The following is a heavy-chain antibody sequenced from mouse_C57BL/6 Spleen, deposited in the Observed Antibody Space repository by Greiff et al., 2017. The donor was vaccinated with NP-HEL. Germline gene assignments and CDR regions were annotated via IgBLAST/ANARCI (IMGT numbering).Heavy chain of an antibody. CDR1: GFSLTSYG. CDR2: IWSGGST. D-gene: IGHD1-1*01. V-gene: IGHV2-2*01. J-gene: IGHJ1*03. CDR3: ARNIYYYGSSYGYFDV. Sequence: VQLQQSGPGLVQPSQSLSITCTVSGFSLTSYGVHWVRQSPGKGLEWLGVIWSGGSTDYNAAFISRLSISKDNSKSQVFFKMNSLQADDTAIYYCARNIYYYGSSYGYFDVWGTGTTVTVSS.